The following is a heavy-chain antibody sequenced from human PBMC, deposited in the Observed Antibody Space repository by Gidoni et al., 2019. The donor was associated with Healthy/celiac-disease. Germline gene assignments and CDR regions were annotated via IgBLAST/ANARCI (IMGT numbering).Heavy chain of an antibody. CDR2: IYYSGST. Sequence: QVQLQESGPGLVKPSQTLSLTCTVSGGSLSSGDYYWSWIRQPPGKGLEWIGYIYYSGSTYYNPSLKSRVTISVDTSKNQFSLKLSSVTAADTAVYYCARGSSRLFVDIVATIGRWFDPWGQGTLVTVSS. CDR3: ARGSSRLFVDIVATIGRWFDP. V-gene: IGHV4-30-4*01. D-gene: IGHD5-12*01. J-gene: IGHJ5*02. CDR1: GGSLSSGDYY.